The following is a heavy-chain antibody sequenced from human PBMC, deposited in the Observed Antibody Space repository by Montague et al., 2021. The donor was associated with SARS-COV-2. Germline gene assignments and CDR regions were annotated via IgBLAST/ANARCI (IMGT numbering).Heavy chain of an antibody. CDR1: GGSFSFYY. Sequence: SETLSLTYAVNGGSFSFYYWTWILQSPGKGLVWIGGINQAGRTTYNPSPRSRLTRSIDTSRKQYSLILLSVTAADTAVYYCAMGFHCNGVNCYDGGLGSWGQGTLVTVSS. CDR2: INQAGRT. CDR3: AMGFHCNGVNCYDGGLGS. V-gene: IGHV4-34*01. J-gene: IGHJ5*02. D-gene: IGHD2-15*01.